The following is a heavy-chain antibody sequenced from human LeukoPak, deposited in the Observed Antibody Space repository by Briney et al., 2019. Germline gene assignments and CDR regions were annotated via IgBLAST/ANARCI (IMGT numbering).Heavy chain of an antibody. D-gene: IGHD3-3*01. J-gene: IGHJ4*02. Sequence: SETLSLTCGVSGGSDISTNWCTWVRQPPGKGLEWIGEVHLDGRTNYNPSLGSRLTMSVDLSENQVSLKLTSVTAADTAVYYCAREGGFYRPLDYSGQGTLVTVSS. CDR3: AREGGFYRPLDY. CDR2: VHLDGRT. CDR1: GGSDISTNW. V-gene: IGHV4-4*02.